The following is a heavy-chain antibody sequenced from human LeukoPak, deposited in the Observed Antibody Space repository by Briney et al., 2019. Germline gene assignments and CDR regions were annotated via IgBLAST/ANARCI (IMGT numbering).Heavy chain of an antibody. D-gene: IGHD3-22*01. CDR2: IIPIFGTA. CDR3: ARDGDSSGYNWFDP. CDR1: GGTFSSYA. Sequence: GSSVKVSCKASGGTFSSYAISWVRQAPGQGLEWMGGIIPIFGTANYAQKFQGRVTITADESTSTAYMELSSLRSEDTAVHYCARDGDSSGYNWFDPWGQGTLVTVSS. V-gene: IGHV1-69*01. J-gene: IGHJ5*02.